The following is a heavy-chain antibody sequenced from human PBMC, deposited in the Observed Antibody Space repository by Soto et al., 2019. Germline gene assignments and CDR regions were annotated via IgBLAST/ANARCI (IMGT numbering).Heavy chain of an antibody. Sequence: QITLKESGPTLVKPTQTLTLTCTFSGFSFNTTGVGVGWIRQPPGKALEWLAIIYWEDDKRYSPSLKSRLTITQDTSKNQVVLTVTNMDPVDTATYFCAHRAVLCSGGTCYSHPFDSWGQGTLVTVSS. V-gene: IGHV2-5*02. CDR3: AHRAVLCSGGTCYSHPFDS. J-gene: IGHJ4*02. D-gene: IGHD2-15*01. CDR1: GFSFNTTGVG. CDR2: IYWEDDK.